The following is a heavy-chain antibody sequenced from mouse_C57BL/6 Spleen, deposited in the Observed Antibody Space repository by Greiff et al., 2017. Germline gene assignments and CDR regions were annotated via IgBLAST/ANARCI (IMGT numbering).Heavy chain of an antibody. CDR1: GYTFTSYW. CDR2: IDPSDSYT. V-gene: IGHV1-50*01. J-gene: IGHJ4*01. Sequence: QVQLQQPGAELVKPGASVKLSCKASGYTFTSYWMQWVKQRPGQGLEWIGEIDPSDSYTNYNQKFKGKATLTVDTSSSPAYMQLSSLTSEDSAVYYCARSQGRAMDYWGQGTSVTVSS. CDR3: ARSQGRAMDY.